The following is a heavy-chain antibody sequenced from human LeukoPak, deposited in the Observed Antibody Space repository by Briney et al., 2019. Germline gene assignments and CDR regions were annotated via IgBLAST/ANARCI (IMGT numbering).Heavy chain of an antibody. CDR1: RYTFTSYG. J-gene: IGHJ4*02. Sequence: ASVKVSCEASRYTFTSYGTSWVRQAPRQGLEWMGWICAYNGTTNYAQKLQGRVTMTTHTSTSTAYMEPRSLRSDDTAVYYCAREGQYCSSTSCSPDYWGQGTLVTVSS. CDR2: ICAYNGTT. CDR3: AREGQYCSSTSCSPDY. V-gene: IGHV1-18*04. D-gene: IGHD2-2*01.